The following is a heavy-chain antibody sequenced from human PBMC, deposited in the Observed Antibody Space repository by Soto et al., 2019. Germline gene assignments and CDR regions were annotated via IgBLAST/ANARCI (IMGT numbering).Heavy chain of an antibody. V-gene: IGHV4-38-2*02. D-gene: IGHD2-15*01. CDR1: GYSISSAYH. CDR3: ARQDRVVAEGRWFDP. CDR2: VHYSGNT. Sequence: PSETLSLTXTVSGYSISSAYHWAWIRQPPGKGLEWLGSVHYSGNTYYNPSLKSRLTISVDKSKNQFSLNLSSVTAADTAVYYCARQDRVVAEGRWFDPWGQGTLVTVSS. J-gene: IGHJ5*02.